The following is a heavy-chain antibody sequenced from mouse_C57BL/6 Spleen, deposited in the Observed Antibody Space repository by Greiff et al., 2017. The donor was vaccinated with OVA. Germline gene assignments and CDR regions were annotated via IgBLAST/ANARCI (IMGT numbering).Heavy chain of an antibody. Sequence: QVQLQQSGPGLVQPSQSLSITCTVSGFSLTSYGVHWVRQPPGKGLEWLGVIWSGGSTDYNAAFISRLSISKDNSKSQVFFKMNSLQADDTAIYYCAKNNGSIYYYGSWYAMDYWGQGTSVTVSS. J-gene: IGHJ4*01. D-gene: IGHD1-1*01. V-gene: IGHV2-4*01. CDR2: IWSGGST. CDR3: AKNNGSIYYYGSWYAMDY. CDR1: GFSLTSYG.